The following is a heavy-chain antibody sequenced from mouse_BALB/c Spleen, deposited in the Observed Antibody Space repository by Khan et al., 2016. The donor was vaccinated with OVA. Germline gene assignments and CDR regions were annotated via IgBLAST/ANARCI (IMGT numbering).Heavy chain of an antibody. CDR2: INTYTGEA. V-gene: IGHV9-3-1*01. D-gene: IGHD2-1*01. CDR1: GYTLTDYG. CDR3: SRSNGNYWFAY. J-gene: IGHJ3*01. Sequence: QIQLVQSGPELKKPGETVKISCKASGYTLTDYGMNWVKQAPGKGLKWMGWINTYTGEATYADDFKGRFAFSLETSDNTAYLQINNLKTEDTATYFCSRSNGNYWFAYWGQGTLVTVSA.